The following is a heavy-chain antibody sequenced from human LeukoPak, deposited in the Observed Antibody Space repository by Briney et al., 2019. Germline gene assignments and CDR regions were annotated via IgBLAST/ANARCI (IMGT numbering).Heavy chain of an antibody. CDR3: ARARIAAAAQYYYYYMDV. D-gene: IGHD6-13*01. J-gene: IGHJ6*03. V-gene: IGHV4-39*07. CDR2: IYYSGST. Sequence: TFSSYWMSWVRQPPGNGLEWIGSIYYSGSTYYNPSLKSRVTISVDTSKNQFSLKLSSVTAADTAVYYCARARIAAAAQYYYYYMDVWGKGTTVTVSS. CDR1: TFSSYW.